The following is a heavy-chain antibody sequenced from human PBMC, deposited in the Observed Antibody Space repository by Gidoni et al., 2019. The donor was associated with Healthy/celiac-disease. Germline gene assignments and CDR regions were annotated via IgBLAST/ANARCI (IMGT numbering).Heavy chain of an antibody. J-gene: IGHJ4*02. CDR3: AKDIKIWAAAGTSGAFDY. Sequence: EVQLVESGGVVVQPGWSLRLSCAASGFTFVDYTMHWVRHAPGKGLEWVSLISWDGGSTYYADSVKGRFTISRDNSKNSLYLQMNSLRTEDTALYYCAKDIKIWAAAGTSGAFDYWGQGTLVTVSS. CDR2: ISWDGGST. CDR1: GFTFVDYT. D-gene: IGHD6-13*01. V-gene: IGHV3-43*01.